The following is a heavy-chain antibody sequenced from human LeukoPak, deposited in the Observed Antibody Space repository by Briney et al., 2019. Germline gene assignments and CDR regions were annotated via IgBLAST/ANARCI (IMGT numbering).Heavy chain of an antibody. CDR3: ARTYYDFWSGDY. Sequence: WASVEVSCKASGGTFSSYAISWVRQAPGQGLEWMGWISAYNGNTNYAQKLQGRVTMTTDTSTSTAYMELRSLRSDDTAVYYCARTYYDFWSGDYWGQGTLVTVSS. J-gene: IGHJ4*02. CDR2: ISAYNGNT. V-gene: IGHV1-18*01. CDR1: GGTFSSYA. D-gene: IGHD3-3*01.